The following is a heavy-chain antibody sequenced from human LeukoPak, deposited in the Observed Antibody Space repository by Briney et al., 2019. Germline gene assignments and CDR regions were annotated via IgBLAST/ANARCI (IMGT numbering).Heavy chain of an antibody. J-gene: IGHJ4*02. D-gene: IGHD4-17*01. CDR3: AKDLYGDFGGLDY. Sequence: GGSLRLSCAASGFTFSTYAMSWVRQAPGKGLEWVSSIGGSTGSTNYADSVKGWFTISRDNSKNIVYLHMNSLRAEDTAVYYCAKDLYGDFGGLDYWGQGTLATVSS. CDR2: IGGSTGST. V-gene: IGHV3-23*01. CDR1: GFTFSTYA.